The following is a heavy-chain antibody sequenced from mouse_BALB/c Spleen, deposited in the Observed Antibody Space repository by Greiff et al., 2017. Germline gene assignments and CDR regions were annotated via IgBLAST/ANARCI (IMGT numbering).Heavy chain of an antibody. Sequence: VQLVESGAELAKPGASVKMSCKASGYTFTSYWMHWVKQRPGQGLEWIGYINPSTGYTEYNQKFKDKATLTADKSSSTAYMELLSLTSEDSAVYYCARCYYGSSYVFDYWGQGTTLTVSS. CDR1: GYTFTSYW. CDR2: INPSTGYT. D-gene: IGHD1-1*01. J-gene: IGHJ2*01. V-gene: IGHV1-7*01. CDR3: ARCYYGSSYVFDY.